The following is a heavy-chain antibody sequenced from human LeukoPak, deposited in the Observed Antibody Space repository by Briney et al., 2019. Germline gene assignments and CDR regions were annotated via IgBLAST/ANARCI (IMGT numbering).Heavy chain of an antibody. CDR2: MNPNSGDT. CDR1: GYTFSGFY. D-gene: IGHD2-21*02. Sequence: ASVKVSRKASGYTFSGFYMHWVRQAPGQGLEWMGWMNPNSGDTKYAPKFQGRVTMTRDMSISTAYMEVNRLTSDDTAVYYCARVEATVGFAFDIWGQGTMVTVSS. J-gene: IGHJ3*02. CDR3: ARVEATVGFAFDI. V-gene: IGHV1-2*02.